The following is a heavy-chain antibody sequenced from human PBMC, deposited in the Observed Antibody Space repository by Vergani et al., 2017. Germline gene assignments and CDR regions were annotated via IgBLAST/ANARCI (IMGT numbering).Heavy chain of an antibody. Sequence: QVQLQESGPGLVKPSETLSLTCTVSGGSISSYYWSWIRQPPGKGLEWIGYIYTSGRTNYNPSLKSRVTISVDTSKNQFSLKLSSVTAADTAVYYCARHQGRYYYDSSGYYDYWGQGTLVTVSS. V-gene: IGHV4-4*09. CDR3: ARHQGRYYYDSSGYYDY. CDR1: GGSISSYY. D-gene: IGHD3-22*01. CDR2: IYTSGRT. J-gene: IGHJ4*02.